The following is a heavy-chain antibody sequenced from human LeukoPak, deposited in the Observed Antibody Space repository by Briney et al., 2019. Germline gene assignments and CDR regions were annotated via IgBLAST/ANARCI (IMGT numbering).Heavy chain of an antibody. CDR1: GYTFTSYG. Sequence: ASVKVSCKASGYTFTSYGISWVRQAPGQGLEWMGWISAYNGNTNYAQKLQGRVTMTRDTSISTAYMELSRLRSDDTAVYYCARGYPARITIFGVVPQFDYWGQGTLVTVSS. CDR2: ISAYNGNT. V-gene: IGHV1-18*01. D-gene: IGHD3-3*01. J-gene: IGHJ4*02. CDR3: ARGYPARITIFGVVPQFDY.